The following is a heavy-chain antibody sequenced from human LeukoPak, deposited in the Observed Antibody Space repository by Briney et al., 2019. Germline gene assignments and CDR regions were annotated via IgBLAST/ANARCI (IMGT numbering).Heavy chain of an antibody. CDR2: IIPILDVT. J-gene: IGHJ4*02. CDR3: ARGGGVDILTGFQY. CDR1: GGTFTNYA. D-gene: IGHD3-9*01. V-gene: IGHV1-69*04. Sequence: ASVKVSCKDSGGTFTNYAINWVRQAPGQGLEWMGRIIPILDVTNYAQKFQGRVTITADQSTSTAYMELSSLRSEDTAVYYCARGGGVDILTGFQYWGQGTLVTVSS.